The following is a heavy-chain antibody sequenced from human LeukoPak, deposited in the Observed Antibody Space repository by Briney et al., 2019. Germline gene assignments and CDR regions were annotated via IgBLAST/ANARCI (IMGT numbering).Heavy chain of an antibody. CDR2: LSGTGAST. CDR3: AKGAYYDSTGYVDY. D-gene: IGHD3-22*01. J-gene: IGHJ4*02. V-gene: IGHV3-23*01. Sequence: GESLKLSCAASKFIFRDYAMSWVRQAPGKGLEWVLSLSGTGASTYYADSVKGRFTISRDNSKNTLYVQMNRLRAEDTAVYYCAKGAYYDSTGYVDYWGQGTLVTVSS. CDR1: KFIFRDYA.